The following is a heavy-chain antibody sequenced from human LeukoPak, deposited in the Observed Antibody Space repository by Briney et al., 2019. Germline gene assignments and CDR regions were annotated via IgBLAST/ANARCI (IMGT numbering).Heavy chain of an antibody. V-gene: IGHV3-48*04. CDR3: ARDREVNWFDS. CDR1: GFTFSSYS. Sequence: PGGSLRLSCAASGFTFSSYSMNWVRQAPGKGLEWVSYISSSGAVTYYSDSVKGRFTISRDNAKNSLYLQMTNIRVEDTAVYYCARDREVNWFDSWGQGTLVTVSS. D-gene: IGHD1-26*01. CDR2: ISSSGAVT. J-gene: IGHJ5*01.